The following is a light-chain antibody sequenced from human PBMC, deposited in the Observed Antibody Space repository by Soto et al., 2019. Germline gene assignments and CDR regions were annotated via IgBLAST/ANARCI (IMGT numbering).Light chain of an antibody. CDR2: DAF. Sequence: EIVLTQSPATLSLSPGETATLSCRASQSIRSYLAWYQQKPGQAPRLLIYDAFDRATGIPARFSGRGSGTEFTLTISSLEPEDFAVYYCQQWSNWPRTFGQGTKVEIK. J-gene: IGKJ1*01. CDR3: QQWSNWPRT. V-gene: IGKV3-11*01. CDR1: QSIRSY.